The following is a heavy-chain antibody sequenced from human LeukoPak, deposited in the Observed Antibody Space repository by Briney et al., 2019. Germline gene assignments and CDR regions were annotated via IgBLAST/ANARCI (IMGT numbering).Heavy chain of an antibody. CDR3: TTDYGDYVFRSDC. V-gene: IGHV3-15*07. J-gene: IGHJ4*02. CDR1: GFIFSNPW. CDR2: ISSKTAGGTA. Sequence: GGSLRSSFETSGFIFSNPWMNWVRQPPGKGLEWVGRISSKTAGGTAHYAAPVKGRFIISRDDSKNTLYLQMNSLKTEDTAVYYCTTDYGDYVFRSDCWGQGTLVTVSS. D-gene: IGHD4-17*01.